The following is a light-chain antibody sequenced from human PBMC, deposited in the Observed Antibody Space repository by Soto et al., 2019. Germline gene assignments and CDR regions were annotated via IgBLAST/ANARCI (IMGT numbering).Light chain of an antibody. CDR2: EVS. CDR1: SSDVGGYDY. V-gene: IGLV2-14*01. CDR3: RSSTLHA. J-gene: IGLJ1*01. Sequence: QSLLTQPASVSGSPGQSITISCTGTSSDVGGYDYVSWYQQHPGKAPKLMVYEVSNRPSGVSNRFSGSKSGNTASLTISGLQVEDEADYYTRSSTLHACGTETKV.